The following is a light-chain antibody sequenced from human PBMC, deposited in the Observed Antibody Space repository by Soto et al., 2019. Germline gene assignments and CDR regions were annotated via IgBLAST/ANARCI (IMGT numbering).Light chain of an antibody. V-gene: IGKV3-20*01. CDR2: GVS. J-gene: IGKJ1*01. CDR3: QQYGSPTRT. CDR1: QTIVSNY. Sequence: EIMLTQSPGTLSLSPGERATLSCRASQTIVSNYLAWYQQKPGQAPRFLMYGVSTRATGTPGRFSASGSGTDFTLTISRLEPEDFAVYYCQQYGSPTRTFGQGTKVEIK.